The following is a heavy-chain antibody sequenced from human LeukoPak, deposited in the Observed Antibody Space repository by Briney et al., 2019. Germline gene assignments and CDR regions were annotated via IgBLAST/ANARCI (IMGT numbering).Heavy chain of an antibody. CDR2: VNPNSGDT. CDR1: GYTFTGYY. J-gene: IGHJ4*02. V-gene: IGHV1-2*02. D-gene: IGHD3-3*01. CDR3: ARDRGAITIFGVVIISGGFDY. Sequence: ASVKVSCKASGYTFTGYYLHWVRQAPGQGLEWMGCVNPNSGDTNYAQKFQGRVTMTRDTSISTAYMELSRLRSDDTAVYYCARDRGAITIFGVVIISGGFDYWGQGTLVTVSS.